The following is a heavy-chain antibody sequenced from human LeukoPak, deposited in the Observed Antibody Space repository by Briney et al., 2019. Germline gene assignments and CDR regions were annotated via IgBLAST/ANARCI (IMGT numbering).Heavy chain of an antibody. CDR3: ATTGYSSGWYLG. CDR1: VYTLTELS. V-gene: IGHV1-24*01. Sequence: GASVKVSCKFSVYTLTELSMHWVRQAPGKGLEWMGGFDPEDGETIYAQKFQGRVTMTEDTSTDTAYMELSSLRSEDTAVYYCATTGYSSGWYLGWGQGTLVTVSS. J-gene: IGHJ4*02. CDR2: FDPEDGET. D-gene: IGHD6-19*01.